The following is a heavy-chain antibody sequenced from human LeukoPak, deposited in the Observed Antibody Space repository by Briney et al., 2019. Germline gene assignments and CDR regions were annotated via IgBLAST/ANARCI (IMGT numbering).Heavy chain of an antibody. CDR3: ARFRDGYNDY. CDR2: IYSGGST. D-gene: IGHD5-24*01. Sequence: GGSLRLSCGASGFSFISYGMHWVRQAPGKGLEWVSVIYSGGSTYYADSVKGRFTISRHNSKNTLYLQMNSLRAEDTAVYYCARFRDGYNDYRGQGTLVTVSS. CDR1: GFSFISYG. J-gene: IGHJ4*02. V-gene: IGHV3-53*04.